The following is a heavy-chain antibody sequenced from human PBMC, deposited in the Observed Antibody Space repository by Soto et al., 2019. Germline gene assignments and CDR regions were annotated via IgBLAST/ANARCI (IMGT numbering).Heavy chain of an antibody. Sequence: LSLTCTVSGGSIRSGGYYWSWIRQHPGKGLEWIGYIYYSGSTYYNPSLKSRVTISVDTSKNQFSLKLSSVTAADTAVYYCASFAVGGYYYYCMDVWCQGTTVTVFS. CDR2: IYYSGST. D-gene: IGHD6-19*01. J-gene: IGHJ6*02. CDR1: GGSIRSGGYY. CDR3: ASFAVGGYYYYCMDV. V-gene: IGHV4-31*03.